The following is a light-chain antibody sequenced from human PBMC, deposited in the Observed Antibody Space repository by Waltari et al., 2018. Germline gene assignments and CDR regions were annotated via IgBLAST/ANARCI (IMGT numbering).Light chain of an antibody. J-gene: IGLJ3*02. Sequence: QSALTQTASVSGSPGQSITISCTGTSSDVGSYNLVSWYQQHPGKVPKFMIYEGSERPLGVSNRLSGTKSGNTATLTISGLQAEDEADYYCCSYAGSNSWVFGGGTKLTVV. V-gene: IGLV2-23*01. CDR1: SSDVGSYNL. CDR2: EGS. CDR3: CSYAGSNSWV.